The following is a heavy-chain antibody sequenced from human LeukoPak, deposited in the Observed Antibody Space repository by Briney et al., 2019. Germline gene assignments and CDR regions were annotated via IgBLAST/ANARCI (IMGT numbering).Heavy chain of an antibody. J-gene: IGHJ4*02. CDR1: GFTVSSNY. CDR3: ARAPAEYYYGSGSYYPPEYYFDY. Sequence: GGSLRLSCAASGFTVSSNYMSWVRQAPGKGLEWVSVIYSGGSTYYADSVKGRFTISRDNSENTLYLQMNSLRAEDTAVYYCARAPAEYYYGSGSYYPPEYYFDYWGQGTLVTVSS. CDR2: IYSGGST. V-gene: IGHV3-66*01. D-gene: IGHD3-10*01.